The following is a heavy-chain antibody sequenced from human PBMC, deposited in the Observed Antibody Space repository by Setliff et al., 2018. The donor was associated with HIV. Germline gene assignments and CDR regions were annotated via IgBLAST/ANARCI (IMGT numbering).Heavy chain of an antibody. D-gene: IGHD2-21*02. V-gene: IGHV3-21*01. CDR2: ISGSSTYR. CDR1: GFTFSKYY. J-gene: IGHJ6*03. Sequence: GGSLRLSCAASGFTFSKYYMNWVRQTPGKGLEWVSSISGSSTYRKYADSVKGRFTISRDNAKNSLFLQMNSLRAEDTALYYCARELRAGDSPPYNYYFYMDVWGKGTTVTGSS. CDR3: ARELRAGDSPPYNYYFYMDV.